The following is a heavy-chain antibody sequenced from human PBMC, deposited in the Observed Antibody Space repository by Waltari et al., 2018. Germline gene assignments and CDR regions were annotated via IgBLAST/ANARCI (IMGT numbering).Heavy chain of an antibody. Sequence: EVQLVESGGGLVQPGGSLRLYCAASGFTFSSYWMRWVSQAPGKGLEWVAKIKQDGSEKYYVHSVKGRFTISRDNSKNSLYLQMNSLRAEYTAVYYCAREGLSSWSFGAFDIWGQGTMVTVSS. CDR1: GFTFSSYW. D-gene: IGHD6-13*01. CDR3: AREGLSSWSFGAFDI. V-gene: IGHV3-7*01. J-gene: IGHJ3*02. CDR2: IKQDGSEK.